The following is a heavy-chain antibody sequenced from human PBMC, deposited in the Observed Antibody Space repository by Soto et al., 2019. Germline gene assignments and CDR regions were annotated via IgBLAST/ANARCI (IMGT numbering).Heavy chain of an antibody. J-gene: IGHJ3*02. CDR1: GGSISSYY. CDR3: ARVVVPAAIGAFDI. D-gene: IGHD2-2*01. Sequence: SETLSLTCTVSGGSISSYYWSWIRQPPGKGLEWIGYIYYSGSTNYNPSLKSRVTISVDTSKNQFSLKLSSVTAADTAVYYCARVVVPAAIGAFDIWGPGTMVTVSS. V-gene: IGHV4-59*01. CDR2: IYYSGST.